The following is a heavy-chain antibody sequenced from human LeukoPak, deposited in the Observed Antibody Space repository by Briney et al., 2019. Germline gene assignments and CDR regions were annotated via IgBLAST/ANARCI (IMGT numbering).Heavy chain of an antibody. D-gene: IGHD6-13*01. CDR2: IPYDGSNK. J-gene: IGHJ6*02. CDR3: ARDQYSSSWYSVRDYYYGMDV. Sequence: PGGSLRLSCAASGFTFSSYAMHWVRQAPGKGLEWVAVIPYDGSNKYYADSVKGRFTISRDNSKNTLYLQMNSLRAEDTAVYYCARDQYSSSWYSVRDYYYGMDVWGQGTTVTVSS. CDR1: GFTFSSYA. V-gene: IGHV3-30-3*01.